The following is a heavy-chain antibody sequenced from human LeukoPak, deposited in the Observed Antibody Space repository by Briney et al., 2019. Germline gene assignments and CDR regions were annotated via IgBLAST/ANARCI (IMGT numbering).Heavy chain of an antibody. CDR1: GFTFSSYA. CDR3: ARDLAAAPTGDY. CDR2: ISYDGSNK. Sequence: GGSLRLSCAASGFTFSSYAMHWVRQAPGKGLEWVAVISYDGSNKYYADSVKGRFTISRDNSKNTLYLQMNSLRAEDTAVYYCARDLAAAPTGDYWGQGTLVTVSS. D-gene: IGHD6-13*01. J-gene: IGHJ4*02. V-gene: IGHV3-30*01.